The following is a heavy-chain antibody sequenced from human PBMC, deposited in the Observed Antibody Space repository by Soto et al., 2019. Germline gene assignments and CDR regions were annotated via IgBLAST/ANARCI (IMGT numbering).Heavy chain of an antibody. Sequence: VQLEESGGDLIQPGRSLRLSCAASGFTVSSDSMTWVRQAPGKGLEWISIIYSDNNTDYADSVKGRFSISRDTSKNILYLQMNSLRAEDTAEYYCARHYSAMGVWGQGTTVTVSS. CDR3: ARHYSAMGV. V-gene: IGHV3-53*02. CDR2: IYSDNNT. J-gene: IGHJ6*02. CDR1: GFTVSSDS.